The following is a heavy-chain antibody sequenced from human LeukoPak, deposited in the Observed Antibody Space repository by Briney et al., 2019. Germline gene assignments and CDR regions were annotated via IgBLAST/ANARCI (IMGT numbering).Heavy chain of an antibody. D-gene: IGHD6-13*01. Sequence: GGSLRLSCAASGFTFSSYGIHWVRQAPGKGLEWVAVVSSDGSIKYYADSVKSRFTISRDTSKNTVYLQMNSLGAEDTAFYYCARGYSSSWLGYLDYWGQGTLVTVSS. V-gene: IGHV3-30*03. CDR2: VSSDGSIK. CDR3: ARGYSSSWLGYLDY. CDR1: GFTFSSYG. J-gene: IGHJ4*02.